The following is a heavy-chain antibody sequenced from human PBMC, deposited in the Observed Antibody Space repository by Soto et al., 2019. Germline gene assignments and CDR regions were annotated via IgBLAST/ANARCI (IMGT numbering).Heavy chain of an antibody. J-gene: IGHJ4*02. Sequence: QLQFQESGPGLVRPSETLSLTCTVSGGSVSSSTYYWTWIRQPPGKGLEWIGTMYSSGSIYYKPSLKSRVTISVDRSQNQFSLKVRSVTAADTAVYYCTRRITIFGVDPGLDYWGQGTLVTVS. CDR3: TRRITIFGVDPGLDY. CDR2: MYSSGSI. V-gene: IGHV4-39*01. D-gene: IGHD3-3*01. CDR1: GGSVSSSTYY.